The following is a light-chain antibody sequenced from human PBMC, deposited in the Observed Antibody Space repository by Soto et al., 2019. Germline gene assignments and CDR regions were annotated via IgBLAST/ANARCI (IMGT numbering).Light chain of an antibody. V-gene: IGLV2-23*01. J-gene: IGLJ2*01. Sequence: QSALTQPASVSWSPGQSITISCTGTSSDVGTYNLVSWYQQHPGEAPKLLIYEGDKWPSGVSSRFSVSKSGNTASLTITGLQAEDEGEHYSSAYARGRTLVFGNGTKLNLL. CDR2: EGD. CDR3: SAYARGRTLV. CDR1: SSDVGTYNL.